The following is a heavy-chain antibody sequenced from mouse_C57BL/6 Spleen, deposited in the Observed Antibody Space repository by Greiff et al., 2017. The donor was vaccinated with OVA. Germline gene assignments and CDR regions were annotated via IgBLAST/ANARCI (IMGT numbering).Heavy chain of an antibody. CDR2: IYPGSGST. CDR3: ASLYDGPFDY. J-gene: IGHJ2*01. Sequence: QVQLQQPGAELVKPGASVKMSCKASGYTFTSYWITWVKQRPGQGLEWIGDIYPGSGSTNYNEKFKSKATLTVDKSSSTAYMQLSSLTSEDSAVYYCASLYDGPFDYWGQGTTLTVSS. CDR1: GYTFTSYW. D-gene: IGHD2-3*01. V-gene: IGHV1-55*01.